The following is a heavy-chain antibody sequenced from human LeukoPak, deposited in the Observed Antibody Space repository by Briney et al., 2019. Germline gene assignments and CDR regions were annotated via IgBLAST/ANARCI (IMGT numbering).Heavy chain of an antibody. J-gene: IGHJ4*02. CDR2: ISYDGSNK. CDR1: GFTFSSYA. D-gene: IGHD3-22*01. CDR3: AKDYYDSSGYLFDY. Sequence: GGSLRLSCAASGFTFSSYAMHWVRQAPGTGLEWVAVISYDGSNKYYADSVRGRFTISRDNSKNTLYLQMNSLRAEDTAVYYCAKDYYDSSGYLFDYWGQGTLVIVSS. V-gene: IGHV3-30-3*01.